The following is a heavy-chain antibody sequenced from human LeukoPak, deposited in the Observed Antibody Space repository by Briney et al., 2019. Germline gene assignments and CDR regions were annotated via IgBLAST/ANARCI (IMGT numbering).Heavy chain of an antibody. V-gene: IGHV4-34*01. D-gene: IGHD3-3*01. CDR2: INHSGST. J-gene: IGHJ4*02. CDR3: AVNYDFWSGYYNHFDY. Sequence: SETLSLTCAVYGGSFSGYYWSWIRQPPGKGLEWIGEINHSGSTNYNPSLKSRVTISVDTSENQFSLKLSSVTAADTAVYYCAVNYDFWSGYYNHFDYWGQGTLVTVSS. CDR1: GGSFSGYY.